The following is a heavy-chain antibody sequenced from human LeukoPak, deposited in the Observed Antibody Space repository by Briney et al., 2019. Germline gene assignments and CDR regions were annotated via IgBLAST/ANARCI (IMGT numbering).Heavy chain of an antibody. D-gene: IGHD1-26*01. CDR2: INHSGSA. J-gene: IGHJ4*02. CDR3: ARSGVGATFDY. V-gene: IGHV4-34*01. Sequence: SETLSLTCTVSGGSFSGYYCTWIRQPPGKGLEWIGEINHSGSANYNPSLKSRVTISVDTSKNQFSLKLSSVTAADTAVYYCARSGVGATFDYWGQGTLVTVSS. CDR1: GGSFSGYY.